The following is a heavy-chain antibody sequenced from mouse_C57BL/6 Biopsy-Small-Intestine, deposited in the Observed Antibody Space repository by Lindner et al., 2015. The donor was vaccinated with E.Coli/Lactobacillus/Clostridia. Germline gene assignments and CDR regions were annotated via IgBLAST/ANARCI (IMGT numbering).Heavy chain of an antibody. CDR2: IDPGDGES. CDR3: AREFITTIGYYFDY. D-gene: IGHD1-1*01. CDR1: GFNIKDYY. V-gene: IGHV14-2*01. J-gene: IGHJ2*01. Sequence: VQLQESGADLVKPGASVKLSCTASGFNIKDYYIHWVKQKTDQGLEWIGRIDPGDGESKYAPKFQDKATITADTSSNTAYLQLRSLTSEDTAVYYCAREFITTIGYYFDYWGHGTTFTVSS.